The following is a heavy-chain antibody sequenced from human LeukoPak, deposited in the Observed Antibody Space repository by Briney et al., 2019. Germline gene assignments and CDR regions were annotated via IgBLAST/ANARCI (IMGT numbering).Heavy chain of an antibody. V-gene: IGHV3-23*01. CDR3: ARDYGGSSPFDY. CDR2: INGRGGST. J-gene: IGHJ4*02. Sequence: GGSLRLSCAASGFTFSNYAMSWVRQAPGKGLEWVSSINGRGGSTYYADSVKGRFTISRDNSKNTLYLQMNSLRAEDTAVYYCARDYGGSSPFDYWGQGTLVTVSS. CDR1: GFTFSNYA. D-gene: IGHD4-23*01.